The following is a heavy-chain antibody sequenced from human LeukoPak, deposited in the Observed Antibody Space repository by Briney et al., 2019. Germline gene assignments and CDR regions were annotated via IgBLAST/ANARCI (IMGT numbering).Heavy chain of an antibody. CDR2: IIPIFGTA. D-gene: IGHD2-2*01. J-gene: IGHJ4*02. CDR1: GGTFSSYA. V-gene: IGHV1-69*13. CDR3: ARSPNPPIVVVPAALIYYYFDY. Sequence: GASVKVSCKACGGTFSSYAISGVRQAPGRGLEWMGGIIPIFGTANYAQKFQGRVTITADESTSTAYMELSSLRSEDTAVYYCARSPNPPIVVVPAALIYYYFDYWGQGTLVTVSS.